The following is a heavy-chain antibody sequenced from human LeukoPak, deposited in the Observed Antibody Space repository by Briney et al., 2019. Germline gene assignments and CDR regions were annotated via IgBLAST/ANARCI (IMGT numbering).Heavy chain of an antibody. CDR3: AKDPLNYYGSGSTPSDY. V-gene: IGHV3-23*01. J-gene: IGHJ4*02. CDR1: GFTFSSYA. CDR2: ISGSGGST. Sequence: GGSLRLSCAASGFTFSSYAMSWVRQAPGKGLEWVSAISGSGGSTYYADSVKGRSTISRDNSKNTLYLQMNSLRAEDTAVYYCAKDPLNYYGSGSTPSDYWGQGTLVTVSS. D-gene: IGHD3-10*01.